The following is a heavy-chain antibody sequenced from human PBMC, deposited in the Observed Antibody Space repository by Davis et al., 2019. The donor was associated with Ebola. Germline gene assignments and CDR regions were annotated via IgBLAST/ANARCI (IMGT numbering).Heavy chain of an antibody. V-gene: IGHV4-59*05. CDR2: IYYSGST. D-gene: IGHD3-10*01. J-gene: IGHJ4*02. CDR1: GGSISSYY. CDR3: ARLWFREEVVDY. Sequence: MPSETLSLTCTVSGGSISSYYWSWIRQPPGKGLERIGSIYYSGSTYYNPSLKSRVTISVDTSKNQFSLKLSSVTAADTAVYYCARLWFREEVVDYWGQGTLVTVSS.